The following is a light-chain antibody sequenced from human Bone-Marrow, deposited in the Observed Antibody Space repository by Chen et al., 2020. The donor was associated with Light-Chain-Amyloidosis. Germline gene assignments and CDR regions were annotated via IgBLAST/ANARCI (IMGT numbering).Light chain of an antibody. CDR3: QQYGNSPLT. CDR2: GSS. V-gene: IGKV3-20*01. J-gene: IGKJ4*01. CDR1: QTISSNY. Sequence: EIVLTQSPGTLSLSPGEGANLSCRASQTISSNYLTWYQQKFGQAPRLLIYGSSSRATGIPDRFTGSGSGTDFPLNLHRLEPEDFAMYYCQQYGNSPLTFGGGTKVEIK.